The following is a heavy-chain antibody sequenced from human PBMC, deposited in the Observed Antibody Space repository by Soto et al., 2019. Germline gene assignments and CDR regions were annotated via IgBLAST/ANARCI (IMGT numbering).Heavy chain of an antibody. V-gene: IGHV1-18*01. Sequence: ASVKLSCKASGYTFTSYGISWVRQAPGQGLEWMGWISAYNGNTNYAQKLQGRVTMTTDASTSTAYMELRSLRSDDTAVYCCAKDHWKEWFDSWGHGTLVTVSS. CDR1: GYTFTSYG. J-gene: IGHJ5*01. CDR2: ISAYNGNT. D-gene: IGHD1-1*01. CDR3: AKDHWKEWFDS.